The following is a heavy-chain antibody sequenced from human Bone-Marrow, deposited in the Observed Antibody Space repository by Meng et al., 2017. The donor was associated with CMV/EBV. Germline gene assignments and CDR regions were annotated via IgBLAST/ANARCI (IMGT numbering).Heavy chain of an antibody. CDR1: GVALSDYY. Sequence: GESLKISCEASGVALSDYYMNWVRQAPGRGLEWLAYISSSSSAIYYADSVKGRFTISRDNAKNSLFLQMNSRRAEDTAVYYCARDWFDDFWSGSTDVWGQGTTVTVSS. V-gene: IGHV3-48*04. J-gene: IGHJ6*02. CDR3: ARDWFDDFWSGSTDV. D-gene: IGHD3-3*01. CDR2: ISSSSSAI.